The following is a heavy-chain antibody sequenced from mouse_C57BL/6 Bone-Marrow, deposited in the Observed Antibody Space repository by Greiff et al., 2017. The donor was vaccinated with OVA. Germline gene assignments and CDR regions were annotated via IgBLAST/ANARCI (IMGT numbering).Heavy chain of an antibody. Sequence: QVQLQQSGPELVKPGASVKISCKASGYTFTDYYINWVKQRPGQGLEWIGWIFPGSGSTYYNEKFKGKATLTVDKSSSTAYMLLSSLTSEDSAIYFCARFGYYEGVYAMDYWGQGTSVTVAS. CDR1: GYTFTDYY. D-gene: IGHD2-3*01. CDR3: ARFGYYEGVYAMDY. V-gene: IGHV1-75*01. CDR2: IFPGSGST. J-gene: IGHJ4*01.